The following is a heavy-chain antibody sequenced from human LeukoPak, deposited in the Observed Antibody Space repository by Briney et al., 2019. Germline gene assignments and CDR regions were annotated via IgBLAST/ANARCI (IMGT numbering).Heavy chain of an antibody. D-gene: IGHD2-21*01. Sequence: GGSLRLSCAASGFTFRSYGMHWVRQAPGKGLEWVAVISYDGSTKYYADSVKGRFTISRDNSKNTLYLQMNSLRAEDTAVYYCAKAPVTSCRGAYCYPFDYWGQGTLVTVSS. V-gene: IGHV3-30*18. CDR3: AKAPVTSCRGAYCYPFDY. CDR2: ISYDGSTK. J-gene: IGHJ4*02. CDR1: GFTFRSYG.